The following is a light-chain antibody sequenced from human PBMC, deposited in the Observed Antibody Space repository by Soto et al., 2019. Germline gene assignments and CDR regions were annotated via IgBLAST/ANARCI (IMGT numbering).Light chain of an antibody. CDR2: RVF. CDR3: QQYSVWSLA. J-gene: IGKJ4*01. V-gene: IGKV3D-15*01. CDR1: QCATSY. Sequence: IGLTQSPAPPPRSPGERANLSCLASQCATSYLARYLHKPGQALMALIFRVFTRVTCIPSRFSGSASEAEFALTISTLQSEDCAVYYCQQYSVWSLAFGGGTKVDIK.